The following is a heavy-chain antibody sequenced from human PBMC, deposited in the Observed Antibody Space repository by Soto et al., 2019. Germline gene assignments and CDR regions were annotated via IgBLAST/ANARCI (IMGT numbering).Heavy chain of an antibody. CDR2: IYWDDDK. D-gene: IGHD3-22*01. V-gene: IGHV2-5*02. J-gene: IGHJ4*02. Sequence: QITLKESGPTLVKPTQTLTLTCTFSGFSLSTSGVGVGWIRQPPGKALEWLALIYWDDDKRYSPSLKSRLSISKDTSKNQLVLRMTNMDPVDTATYYCAHSSSGPLWYWGQGTLVTVSS. CDR1: GFSLSTSGVG. CDR3: AHSSSGPLWY.